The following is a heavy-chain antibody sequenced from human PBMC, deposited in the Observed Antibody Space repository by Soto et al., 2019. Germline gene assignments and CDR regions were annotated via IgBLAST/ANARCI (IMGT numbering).Heavy chain of an antibody. D-gene: IGHD3-16*02. J-gene: IGHJ6*03. Sequence: SETLSLTCTVSGASISSHYWSWIRQPPGKGLEWIGCIYYSGRTNYNPSLKSRVAISVDTSKNQFSLKLNSVTAADTAVYYCARTGDISGWYYYYMDVWGKGTTVTVSS. CDR3: ARTGDISGWYYYYMDV. CDR2: IYYSGRT. CDR1: GASISSHY. V-gene: IGHV4-59*11.